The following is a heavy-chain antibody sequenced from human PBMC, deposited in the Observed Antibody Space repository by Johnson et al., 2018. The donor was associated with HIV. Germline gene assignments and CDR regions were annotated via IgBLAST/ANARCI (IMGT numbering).Heavy chain of an antibody. CDR1: GFTFSSYG. CDR3: AKDLQDYYGRSCHDAFDI. Sequence: QVLLVESGGGVVQPGGSLRLSCAASGFTFSSYGMHWVRQAPGKGLEWVAFIRYDGSNKYYADSVKGRFTISRDNSKNTLYLQMNSLRAEDTAVYYCAKDLQDYYGRSCHDAFDICGQGTMVTVS. CDR2: IRYDGSNK. D-gene: IGHD3-22*01. J-gene: IGHJ3*02. V-gene: IGHV3-30*02.